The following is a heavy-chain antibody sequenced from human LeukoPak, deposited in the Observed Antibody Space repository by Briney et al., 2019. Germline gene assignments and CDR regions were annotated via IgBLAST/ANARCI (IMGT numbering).Heavy chain of an antibody. V-gene: IGHV4-38-2*01. Sequence: PSETLSLTCVVSGHSINRGYSWGWMRQPPGKGLEWIGSISQSGSTSYNASLKSRVTMSVDTSKNQFSLKLKSVTATDTAVYYCVRMDDYWGQGTLVTVSS. J-gene: IGHJ4*02. CDR3: VRMDDY. CDR2: ISQSGST. CDR1: GHSINRGYS.